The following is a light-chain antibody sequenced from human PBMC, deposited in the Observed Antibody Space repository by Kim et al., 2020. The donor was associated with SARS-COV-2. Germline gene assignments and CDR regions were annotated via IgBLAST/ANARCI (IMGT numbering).Light chain of an antibody. CDR2: DNN. Sequence: VTISCTGSSSNIGAGYDVHWYQQLPGTAPKLLIYDNNNRPSGVPDRFSGSKSGTSASLAITGLQAEDEADYYCQSYDSSLSAFYVFGTGTKVTVL. V-gene: IGLV1-40*01. J-gene: IGLJ1*01. CDR3: QSYDSSLSAFYV. CDR1: SSNIGAGYD.